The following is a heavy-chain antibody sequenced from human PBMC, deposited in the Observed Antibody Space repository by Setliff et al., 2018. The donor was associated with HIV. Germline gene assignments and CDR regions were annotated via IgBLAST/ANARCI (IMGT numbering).Heavy chain of an antibody. Sequence: GASVKVSCKASGYNFTGYHIHWVRQAPGQGLEWMGWDNPDNVVLKSAQKFQGRVTMTRDTSINTAYMELSSLKPDDTAVYYCASPSFWGSGARNIDAFDMWGQGTLVTVSS. CDR1: GYNFTGYH. V-gene: IGHV1-2*02. CDR3: ASPSFWGSGARNIDAFDM. CDR2: DNPDNVVL. D-gene: IGHD7-27*01. J-gene: IGHJ3*02.